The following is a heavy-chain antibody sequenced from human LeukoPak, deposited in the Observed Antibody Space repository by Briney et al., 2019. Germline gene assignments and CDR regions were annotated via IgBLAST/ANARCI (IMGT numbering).Heavy chain of an antibody. CDR1: VGSISTYRNH. Sequence: SETLSLTCTFSVGSISTYRNHGHWIRRSTGRVVEGIRRFYRRGNTYYNPSLKSRVTMQLHKSKSQFSLELSSVTAADRAVYYCARDLGYGRPSYNYGLDVWAQG. CDR2: FYRRGNT. J-gene: IGHJ6*01. D-gene: IGHD3-16*01. CDR3: ARDLGYGRPSYNYGLDV. V-gene: IGHV4-61*02.